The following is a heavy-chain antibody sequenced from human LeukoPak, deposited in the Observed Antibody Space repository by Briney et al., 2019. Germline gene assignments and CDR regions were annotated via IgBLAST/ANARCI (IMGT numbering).Heavy chain of an antibody. Sequence: GASVKVSCKASGYTFTSYGISWVRQAPGQGLEWMGWISAYNGNTNYAQKLQGRVTMTTDTSTSTAYMELRSLRSDDTAVYYCARDAPDDCSSTSCYYYYYMDVWGKGTTVTVSS. V-gene: IGHV1-18*01. D-gene: IGHD2-2*01. CDR1: GYTFTSYG. CDR2: ISAYNGNT. CDR3: ARDAPDDCSSTSCYYYYYMDV. J-gene: IGHJ6*03.